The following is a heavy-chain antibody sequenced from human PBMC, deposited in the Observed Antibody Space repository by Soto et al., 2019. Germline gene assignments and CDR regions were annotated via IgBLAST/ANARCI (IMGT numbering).Heavy chain of an antibody. J-gene: IGHJ4*02. CDR3: ARDGNWNHEPFDY. V-gene: IGHV1-18*01. Sequence: ASVKVSCKPSGYTFSSKGFSWLRQAPGQRLEWMGWISGETGNTNYAPKFQARLTMTTDTSTATAYMELRSLRTDDTAVYYCARDGNWNHEPFDYWGQGTLVTVSS. D-gene: IGHD1-20*01. CDR2: ISGETGNT. CDR1: GYTFSSKG.